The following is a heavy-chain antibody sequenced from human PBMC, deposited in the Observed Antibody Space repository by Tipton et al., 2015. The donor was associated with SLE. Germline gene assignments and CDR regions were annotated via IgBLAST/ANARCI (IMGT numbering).Heavy chain of an antibody. CDR1: GFIFSAYS. D-gene: IGHD3-22*01. V-gene: IGHV3-21*01. J-gene: IGHJ4*02. CDR2: ITSSSNYI. CDR3: ARGDYYDNSYLDF. Sequence: SLRLSCAASGFIFSAYSMNWVRQAPGKGLEWVSYITSSSNYIYYADSVKGRFTISRDNAQQSLFLQMNSLRADDTAVYYCARGDYYDNSYLDFWGQGTLVPVSS.